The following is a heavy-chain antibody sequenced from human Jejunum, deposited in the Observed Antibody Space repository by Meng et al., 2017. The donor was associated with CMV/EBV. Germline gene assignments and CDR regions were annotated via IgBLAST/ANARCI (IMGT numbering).Heavy chain of an antibody. CDR3: ARALAMAGDIIDY. CDR2: TYYRSKWYN. D-gene: IGHD6-19*01. CDR1: VYRNNVA. J-gene: IGHJ4*02. V-gene: IGHV6-1*01. Sequence: VYRNNVAWNWIRQSPSRGLEWLGRTYYRSKWYNDYAVSVKSRITIDPDTSKNQFSLQLNSVTPEDTAVYYCARALAMAGDIIDYWGQGTLVTVSS.